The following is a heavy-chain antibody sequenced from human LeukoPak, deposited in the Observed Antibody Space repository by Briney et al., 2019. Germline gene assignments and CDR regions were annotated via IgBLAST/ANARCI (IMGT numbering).Heavy chain of an antibody. Sequence: GASVKVSCKASGYTFTGYYMHWVRQAPGQGFEWMGWINPNTGGANLAQKFQGRVTMTRDTSINTAYMELSRLRSDDTAVYYCARVHCGGDCYSDYWGQGTLVTVSS. CDR1: GYTFTGYY. D-gene: IGHD2-21*02. CDR3: ARVHCGGDCYSDY. V-gene: IGHV1-2*02. J-gene: IGHJ4*02. CDR2: INPNTGGA.